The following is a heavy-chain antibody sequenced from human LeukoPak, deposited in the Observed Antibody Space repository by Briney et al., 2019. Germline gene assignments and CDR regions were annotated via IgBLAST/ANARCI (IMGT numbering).Heavy chain of an antibody. V-gene: IGHV1-8*03. CDR2: MNPNSGNT. CDR1: GYTFTSYD. Sequence: GASVKVSCKASGYTFTSYDINWVRQATGQGLEWMGWMNPNSGNTGYAQKFQGRVTITRNTSISTAYMELSSLRSEDTAVYYCARGGYQLLEEYFDYWGQGTLVTVSS. CDR3: ARGGYQLLEEYFDY. D-gene: IGHD2-2*01. J-gene: IGHJ4*02.